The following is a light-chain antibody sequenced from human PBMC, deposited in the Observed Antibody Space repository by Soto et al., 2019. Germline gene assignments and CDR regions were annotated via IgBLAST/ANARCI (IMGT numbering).Light chain of an antibody. CDR1: QSISSN. CDR2: RTS. Sequence: IVMTQAPATLSVSPGERATLSFRASQSISSNLAWYQQKPGQAPRLLMFRTSSRATGFPARFSGSGSGTEFNLTISSLQSEDFGVYYCQQYNNWPRATFGGGTKVDIK. V-gene: IGKV3-15*01. CDR3: QQYNNWPRAT. J-gene: IGKJ4*01.